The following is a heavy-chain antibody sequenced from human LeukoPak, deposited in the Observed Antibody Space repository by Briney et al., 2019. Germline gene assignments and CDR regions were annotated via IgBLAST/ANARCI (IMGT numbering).Heavy chain of an antibody. CDR2: ISSSGSTI. CDR3: ATYCGSITCDAFDV. Sequence: GGSLRLSCAASGFTFSDYYMSWSRQAAGKGLKWVSYISSSGSTIYYADSVKGRFTISRDNAKNSLFLQMNGLRAEDTAVYYCATYCGSITCDAFDVWGQGTMVTVSS. D-gene: IGHD2/OR15-2a*01. CDR1: GFTFSDYY. J-gene: IGHJ3*01. V-gene: IGHV3-11*04.